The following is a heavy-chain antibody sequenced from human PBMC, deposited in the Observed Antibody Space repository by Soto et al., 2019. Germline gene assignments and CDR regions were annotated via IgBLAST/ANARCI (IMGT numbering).Heavy chain of an antibody. Sequence: SVKVSCKASGGTFSSYAISWVRQAPGQGLEWMGGIIPIFGTANYAQKFQGRVTITADESTSTAYMELSSLRSEDTAVYYCAREGAYGGNWAFDYWGQGTLVTVSS. V-gene: IGHV1-69*13. CDR2: IIPIFGTA. J-gene: IGHJ4*02. CDR1: GGTFSSYA. CDR3: AREGAYGGNWAFDY. D-gene: IGHD2-15*01.